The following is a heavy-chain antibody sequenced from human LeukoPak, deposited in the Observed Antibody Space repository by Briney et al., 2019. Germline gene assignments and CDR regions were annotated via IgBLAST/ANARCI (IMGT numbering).Heavy chain of an antibody. J-gene: IGHJ5*02. CDR3: ARVPAIIVVPAADLVNWFDP. CDR1: GGSISSGDYY. D-gene: IGHD2-2*01. V-gene: IGHV4-30-4*08. Sequence: PSQTLSLTCTVSGGSISSGDYYWSWIRQPPGKGLEWIGYIYYSGSTYYNPSLKSRVTISVDTSKNQFSLKLSSVTAADTAVYYCARVPAIIVVPAADLVNWFDPWGQGTLVTVSS. CDR2: IYYSGST.